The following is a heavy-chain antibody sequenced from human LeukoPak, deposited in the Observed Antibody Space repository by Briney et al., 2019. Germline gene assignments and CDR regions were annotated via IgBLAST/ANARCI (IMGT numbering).Heavy chain of an antibody. D-gene: IGHD3-3*01. CDR3: AKVPYYDFWSGYYKQYYFDY. Sequence: GSLRLSRAASGFTPSSDATSWGPQSPGGGLGWVSAISGSGGRTYYADSVTGRFTISRDNSKNTLYLQMNSLRAEDTAVYYCAKVPYYDFWSGYYKQYYFDYWGQGTLVTVSS. CDR1: GFTPSSDA. V-gene: IGHV3-23*01. CDR2: ISGSGGRT. J-gene: IGHJ4*02.